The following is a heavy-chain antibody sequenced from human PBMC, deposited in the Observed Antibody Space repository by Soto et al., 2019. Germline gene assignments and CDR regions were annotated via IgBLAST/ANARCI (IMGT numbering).Heavy chain of an antibody. CDR3: ARALYEVEVVAATPAALDY. J-gene: IGHJ4*02. CDR2: INPSGGST. CDR1: GYTFTSYY. V-gene: IGHV1-46*01. Sequence: ASVKVSCKASGYTFTSYYMHWVRQAPGQELEWMGIINPSGGSTSYAQKFQGRVTMTRDTSTSTVYMELSSLRSEDTAVYYCARALYEVEVVAATPAALDYWGQGTLVTVSS. D-gene: IGHD2-15*01.